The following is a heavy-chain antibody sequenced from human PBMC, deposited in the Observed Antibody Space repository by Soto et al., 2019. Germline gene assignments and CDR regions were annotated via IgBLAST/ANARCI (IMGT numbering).Heavy chain of an antibody. V-gene: IGHV3-33*06. CDR3: AKAPSIAVAGTWFDP. D-gene: IGHD6-19*01. CDR1: GFTFNNYG. Sequence: QVQLVESGGGVVQPGRSLRLSCTASGFTFNNYGIHWVRQAPGKGLEWVAVLWYDGSKKYYADSVKGRFTISRDNSKNTLYLQMNSLRAEDTAMYYCAKAPSIAVAGTWFDPWGQGTLVTVSS. CDR2: LWYDGSKK. J-gene: IGHJ5*02.